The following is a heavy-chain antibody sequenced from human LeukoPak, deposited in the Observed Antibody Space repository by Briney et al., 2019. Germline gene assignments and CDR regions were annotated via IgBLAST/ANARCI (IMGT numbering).Heavy chain of an antibody. CDR1: GGTFSSYA. V-gene: IGHV1-8*02. Sequence: ASVKVSCKASGGTFSSYAISWVRQATGQGLEWMGWMNPNSGNTGYAQKFQGRVTMTRNTSISTAYMELSSLRSEDTAVYYCLRGGRFLYCSGGSCFGPYYYYMDVWGKGTTVTISS. CDR3: LRGGRFLYCSGGSCFGPYYYYMDV. J-gene: IGHJ6*03. CDR2: MNPNSGNT. D-gene: IGHD2-15*01.